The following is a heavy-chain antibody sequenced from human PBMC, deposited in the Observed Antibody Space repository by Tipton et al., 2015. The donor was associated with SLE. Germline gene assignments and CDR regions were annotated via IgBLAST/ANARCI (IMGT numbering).Heavy chain of an antibody. CDR3: ARSRGLGSCSGDNCYDYYFGMDV. V-gene: IGHV4-31*03. D-gene: IGHD2-15*01. Sequence: TLSLTCTVSGGSISSYYWSWIRQHPGKGLEWIGYIYHTGSTYYNPSLESRLTISIDTSKNQFSLRLTSMTPADTALYYCARSRGLGSCSGDNCYDYYFGMDVWGQGTTVTVSS. CDR1: GGSISSYY. CDR2: IYHTGST. J-gene: IGHJ6*02.